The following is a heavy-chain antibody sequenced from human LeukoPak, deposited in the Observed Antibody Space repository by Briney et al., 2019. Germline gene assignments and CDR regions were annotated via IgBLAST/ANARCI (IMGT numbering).Heavy chain of an antibody. CDR1: GGSISRDY. V-gene: IGHV4-39*01. D-gene: IGHD4-17*01. Sequence: SETLSLTCTVSGGSISRDYWGWIRQPPRKGLEWLGSWSTSYKASLESRVTVSGDASKNQFFLRLSSLTAADTAVYYCGRHVAYAPFDIWGQGTLVTVSS. CDR3: GRHVAYAPFDI. CDR2: WST. J-gene: IGHJ4*02.